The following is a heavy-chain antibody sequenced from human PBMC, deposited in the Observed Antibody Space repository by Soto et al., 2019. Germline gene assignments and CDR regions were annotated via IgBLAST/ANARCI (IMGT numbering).Heavy chain of an antibody. CDR2: IYYSGST. D-gene: IGHD6-19*01. Sequence: SETLSVTCTVSGGSVSGGVYYWSWIRQHPEKGLEWIGYIYYSGSTYYNPSLRSRVTISADTSKNQFSLKLSSVTVADTAVYYCARHDGFSSGWIFDYWGHGTLIT. CDR1: GGSVSGGVYY. CDR3: ARHDGFSSGWIFDY. V-gene: IGHV4-31*03. J-gene: IGHJ4*01.